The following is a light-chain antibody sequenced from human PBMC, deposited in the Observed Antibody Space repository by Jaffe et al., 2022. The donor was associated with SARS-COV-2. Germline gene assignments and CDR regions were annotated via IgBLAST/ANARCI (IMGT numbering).Light chain of an antibody. CDR1: SSDVGSYNL. CDR2: EVS. Sequence: QSALTQPASVSGSPGQSITISCTGTSSDVGSYNLVSWYQQHPGKAPKLIIYEVSKWPSGISNRFSGSKSGNTASLTISGLQAEDEADYYCCSGAGSGTWVFGGGTKLTVL. J-gene: IGLJ3*02. V-gene: IGLV2-23*02. CDR3: CSGAGSGTWV.